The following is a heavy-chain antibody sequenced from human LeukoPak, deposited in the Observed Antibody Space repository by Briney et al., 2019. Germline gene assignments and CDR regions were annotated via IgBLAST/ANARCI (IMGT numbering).Heavy chain of an antibody. Sequence: GASVKVSCKASGYTFIAYYIHWVRQAPGQGLEWMGIINPSGGSTTYAQNFQGRVTMTRDTSTSAVYMELSSLRSEDTAVYYCARGGSLAVAPHLYYFDYRGQGTLVTVSS. CDR1: GYTFIAYY. J-gene: IGHJ4*02. D-gene: IGHD6-19*01. V-gene: IGHV1-46*01. CDR3: ARGGSLAVAPHLYYFDY. CDR2: INPSGGST.